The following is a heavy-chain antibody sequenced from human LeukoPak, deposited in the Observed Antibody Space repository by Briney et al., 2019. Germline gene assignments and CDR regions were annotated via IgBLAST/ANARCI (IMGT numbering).Heavy chain of an antibody. D-gene: IGHD2-8*01. CDR2: ISGSGGTT. V-gene: IGHV3-23*01. J-gene: IGHJ4*02. CDR1: GFTFNNYA. CDR3: AKDRSCTNDVCHGDFDY. Sequence: PGGSLTLSCPVSGFTFNNYAMSWVRQAPGKGLQRVSDISGSGGTTYYADSVKGRFTISRDNSKNTLYLQMNSLRGEDTAVYYCAKDRSCTNDVCHGDFDYWGQGTLVTVSS.